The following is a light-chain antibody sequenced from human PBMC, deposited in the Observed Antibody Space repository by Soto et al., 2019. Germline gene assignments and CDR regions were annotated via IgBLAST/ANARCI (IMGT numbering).Light chain of an antibody. J-gene: IGLJ1*01. Sequence: QSVLTQPRSVSGSPGQSVTISCTGTSNDVGGYNFVSWYQHHPGKAPTLMIYDVAKRPSGVPDRFSGSKSGNTASLTISGLQADDEADYYCCSYAGGNTEVFGTGTKGTVL. CDR1: SNDVGGYNF. CDR3: CSYAGGNTEV. CDR2: DVA. V-gene: IGLV2-11*01.